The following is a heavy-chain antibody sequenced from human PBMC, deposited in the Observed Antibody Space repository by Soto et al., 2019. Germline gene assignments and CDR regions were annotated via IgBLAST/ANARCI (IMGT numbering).Heavy chain of an antibody. D-gene: IGHD3-22*01. Sequence: EVQLLESGGGLVQPGGSLRLSCAASGFTFSSYAMSWVRQAPGKGLEWVSAISGSGGSTYYADSVKGRFTISRDNSKNTLYLQMNSLRAEDTAVYYCAKDRRPINYITMIVVVINPDFDYWGQGTLVTVSS. CDR3: AKDRRPINYITMIVVVINPDFDY. J-gene: IGHJ4*02. CDR2: ISGSGGST. CDR1: GFTFSSYA. V-gene: IGHV3-23*01.